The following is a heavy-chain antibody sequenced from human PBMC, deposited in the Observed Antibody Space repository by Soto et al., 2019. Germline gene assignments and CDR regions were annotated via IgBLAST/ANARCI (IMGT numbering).Heavy chain of an antibody. CDR1: GDTFNFYT. J-gene: IGHJ6*02. CDR2: IIPMVGMS. CDR3: ARPKRTTYYGMDV. V-gene: IGHV1-69*02. Sequence: ASVKVSCKASGDTFNFYTFSWVRQAPGQGLEWMGRIIPMVGMSNYAQKFQGRVTMTRNTSISTAYMELSSLRSEDTAVYYCARPKRTTYYGMDVWGQGTTVTVSS. D-gene: IGHD1-1*01.